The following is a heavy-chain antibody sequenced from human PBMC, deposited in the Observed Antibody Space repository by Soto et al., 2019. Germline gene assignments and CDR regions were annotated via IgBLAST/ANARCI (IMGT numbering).Heavy chain of an antibody. D-gene: IGHD2-15*01. Sequence: PSETLSLTCTVSGGSISSSSYYWGWIRQPPGKGLEWIGSIYYSGSTYYNPSLKSRVTISVDTSKNQFSLKLSSVTAADTAVYYCARHASVGGGGSCYGGICAFDIWGQGTMVTVSS. CDR1: GGSISSSSYY. CDR3: ARHASVGGGGSCYGGICAFDI. V-gene: IGHV4-39*01. CDR2: IYYSGST. J-gene: IGHJ3*02.